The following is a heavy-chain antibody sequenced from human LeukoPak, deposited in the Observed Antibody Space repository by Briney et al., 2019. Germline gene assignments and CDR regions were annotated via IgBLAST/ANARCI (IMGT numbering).Heavy chain of an antibody. CDR3: ARVGILYYFDY. J-gene: IGHJ4*02. D-gene: IGHD1-14*01. CDR2: ISSSSSYI. V-gene: IGHV3-21*01. Sequence: GGSLRLSCAASGFTFSSYSMNWVRQAPGKGLEWVSSISSSSSYIYYADSVKGRFTISRDNAKDSLYLQMNSLRAEDTAVYYCARVGILYYFDYWGQGTLVTVSS. CDR1: GFTFSSYS.